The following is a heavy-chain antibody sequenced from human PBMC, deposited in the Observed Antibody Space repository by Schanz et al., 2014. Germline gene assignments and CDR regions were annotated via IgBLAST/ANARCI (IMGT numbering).Heavy chain of an antibody. CDR1: GFTFSNYW. D-gene: IGHD3-16*02. CDR2: VPFDGSQK. J-gene: IGHJ4*02. CDR3: ARDNRYYLFDY. V-gene: IGHV3-30*14. Sequence: QVQLVESGGGVVQPGRSLRLSCAASGFTFSNYWMTWVRQAPGKGLEWVAFVPFDGSQKFYADSVKGRFTISRDNSKNTLYLQLGSLSAEDTAVYFCARDNRYYLFDYWGQGALVTVSS.